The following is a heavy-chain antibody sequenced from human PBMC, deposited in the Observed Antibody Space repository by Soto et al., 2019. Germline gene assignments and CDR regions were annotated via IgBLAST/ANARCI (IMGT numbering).Heavy chain of an antibody. Sequence: QVQLQESGPGLVKPSGTLSLTCTVSGGSISSSNWWSWARQPPGKGLEWIGAIYHRGSTNYNPSLKSRVTISVDKSNNHFSLKLSSVTAADTAVYYCARKAYSSSFNWFDPWGQGTLVTVSS. V-gene: IGHV4-4*02. CDR3: ARKAYSSSFNWFDP. J-gene: IGHJ5*02. D-gene: IGHD6-13*01. CDR1: GGSISSSNW. CDR2: IYHRGST.